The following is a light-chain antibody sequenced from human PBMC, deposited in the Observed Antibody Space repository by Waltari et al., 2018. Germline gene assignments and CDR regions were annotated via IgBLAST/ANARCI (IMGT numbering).Light chain of an antibody. Sequence: EIVLTQSPGTLSLSPGERATLSCRASQSVGRSFAWYQQKPGQAPRLLIYGASIRATGIPDGFSGGGTGTDFSLTISRLEPEDFAAYHCQHYVRLPVTFGQGTKVEIK. CDR3: QHYVRLPVT. CDR1: QSVGRS. V-gene: IGKV3-20*01. CDR2: GAS. J-gene: IGKJ1*01.